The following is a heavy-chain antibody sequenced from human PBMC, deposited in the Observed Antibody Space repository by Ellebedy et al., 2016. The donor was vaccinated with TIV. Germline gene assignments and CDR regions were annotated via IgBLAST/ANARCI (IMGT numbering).Heavy chain of an antibody. D-gene: IGHD2-21*02. J-gene: IGHJ6*02. V-gene: IGHV4-39*01. CDR1: GGSVNSLSYY. Sequence: MPGGSLRLSCTVSGGSVNSLSYYWGWIRQPPGKGLERIGNIYDSGSTKYSPSLKSRVTISIDTSKNQFSLKLTSLTAADTAVYYCARLTSVTPYYGVDVWGQGTTVTVSS. CDR3: ARLTSVTPYYGVDV. CDR2: IYDSGST.